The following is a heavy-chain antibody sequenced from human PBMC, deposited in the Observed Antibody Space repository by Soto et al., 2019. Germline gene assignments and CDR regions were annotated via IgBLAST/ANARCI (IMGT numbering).Heavy chain of an antibody. CDR1: GFTFSSYE. CDR3: ASPHDGSAYYPIGF. D-gene: IGHD3-22*01. V-gene: IGHV3-48*03. J-gene: IGHJ4*02. CDR2: ITSSGSNK. Sequence: GGSLRLSCVASGFTFSSYEMNWVRQAPGKGLEWVSKITSSGSNKYYADSVKGRFTISRDNAKNSLFLQMISLRAEDTAVYYCASPHDGSAYYPIGFWGQGTLVTVS.